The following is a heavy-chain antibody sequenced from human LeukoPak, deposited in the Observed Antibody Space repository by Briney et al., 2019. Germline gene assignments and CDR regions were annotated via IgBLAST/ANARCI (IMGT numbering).Heavy chain of an antibody. J-gene: IGHJ3*02. CDR1: GGSISSYY. D-gene: IGHD2-2*02. CDR2: IYYSGST. V-gene: IGHV4-59*01. Sequence: SETLSLTCTVSGGSISSYYWSWIRQPPGKGREWIGYIYYSGSTNYNPSLKSRVTISVDTSKDQFSLKLSSVTAADTAVYYCARDCSSTSCYMSGRAFAIWGQGTMVTVSS. CDR3: ARDCSSTSCYMSGRAFAI.